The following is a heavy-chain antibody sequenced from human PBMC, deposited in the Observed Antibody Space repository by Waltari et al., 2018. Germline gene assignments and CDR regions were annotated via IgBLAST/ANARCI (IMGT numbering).Heavy chain of an antibody. Sequence: QVQLQESGPGLVKPWEPLSLTCHVPGDSISNGYYWAWIRQPPGKGLGWLGVIYHSGIVYYNPSLKSRVTISIDTSKNQFSLMLTSVTAADTAVYYCARHEGCGGTTCYETGFYQHWGQGTLVTVTS. D-gene: IGHD2-21*01. CDR3: ARHEGCGGTTCYETGFYQH. CDR2: IYHSGIV. V-gene: IGHV4-38-2*01. J-gene: IGHJ1*01. CDR1: GDSISNGYY.